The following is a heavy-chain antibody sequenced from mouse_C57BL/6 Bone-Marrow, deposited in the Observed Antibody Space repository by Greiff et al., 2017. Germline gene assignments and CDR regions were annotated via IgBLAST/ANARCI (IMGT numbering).Heavy chain of an antibody. Sequence: VQLQQSGAELARPGASVKMSCKASGYTFTSYTMHWVKQRPGQGLEWIGYINPSSGYTKYNQKFKDKATLTADKSSSTAYMQLSSLTSEDSAVYYCARGPPYGSSHHWYFDVWGTGTTVTVSS. D-gene: IGHD1-1*01. CDR1: GYTFTSYT. J-gene: IGHJ1*03. CDR2: INPSSGYT. V-gene: IGHV1-4*01. CDR3: ARGPPYGSSHHWYFDV.